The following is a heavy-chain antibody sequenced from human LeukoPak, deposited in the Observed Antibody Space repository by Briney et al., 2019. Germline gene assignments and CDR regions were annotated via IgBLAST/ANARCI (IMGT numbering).Heavy chain of an antibody. Sequence: PGGSLRLSCAASGFRFSERWMSWVRQAPGRGLEWVANMNQDGTDISHVDSVKGRFTISRDNSKNSLYLQMNSLRVEDTAVYYCATYVNWVAGDVWGQGTTVSVSS. D-gene: IGHD1-1*01. CDR2: MNQDGTDI. CDR3: ATYVNWVAGDV. J-gene: IGHJ6*02. V-gene: IGHV3-7*01. CDR1: GFRFSERW.